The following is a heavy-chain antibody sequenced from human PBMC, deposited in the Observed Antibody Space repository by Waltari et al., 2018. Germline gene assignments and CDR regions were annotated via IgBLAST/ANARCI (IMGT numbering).Heavy chain of an antibody. CDR2: LYHAGNT. J-gene: IGHJ6*02. CDR1: SFNVSSYY. Sequence: EVQLVESGGHLIQPGGSLRLSCEASSFNVSSYYMNWVRQAPGKGLEWVSILYHAGNTYYADSVKGRFTFSRDNSKNTLYLQMNSLRAEDTAVYYCARGNTKYGMDVWGQGTTVTVSS. D-gene: IGHD3-10*01. V-gene: IGHV3-53*01. CDR3: ARGNTKYGMDV.